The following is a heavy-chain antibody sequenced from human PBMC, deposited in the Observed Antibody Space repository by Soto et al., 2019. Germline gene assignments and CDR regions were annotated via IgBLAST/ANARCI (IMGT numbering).Heavy chain of an antibody. V-gene: IGHV3-9*01. CDR2: ISWNSGSI. Sequence: GGSLRLSCAASGFTFDDYAMHWVRQAPGKGLEWVSGISWNSGSIGYADSVKGRFTISRDNAKNSLYLQMNSLRAEDTALYYCAKNGYGSGHNWFDPWGQGTLVTVSS. J-gene: IGHJ5*02. D-gene: IGHD3-10*01. CDR3: AKNGYGSGHNWFDP. CDR1: GFTFDDYA.